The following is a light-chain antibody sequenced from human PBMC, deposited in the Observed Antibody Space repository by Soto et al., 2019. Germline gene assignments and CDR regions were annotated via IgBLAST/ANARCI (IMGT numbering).Light chain of an antibody. J-gene: IGLJ1*01. CDR1: NIGSKN. CDR3: QVWDSSVLNHV. V-gene: IGLV3-21*02. CDR2: DDD. Sequence: SYELTQSPSVSVAPGQTARITCGGNNIGSKNVHWFQQRPGQAPVLVVFDDDDRPSGIPDRFSGSNSGNTATLTISRVEAGDEADYYCQVWDSSVLNHVLGNGTKVT.